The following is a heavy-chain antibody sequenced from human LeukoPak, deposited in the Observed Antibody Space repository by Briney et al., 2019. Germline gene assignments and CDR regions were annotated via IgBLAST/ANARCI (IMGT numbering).Heavy chain of an antibody. D-gene: IGHD3-16*02. Sequence: SEALSLTCTVSGGSISSSSYYWGWIRQPPGKGLEWIGTFYYSGSTYYNPSLKSRVTISVDTSKNQFSLKLSSVTAADTAVYYCARALGRVSWFDPWGQGTLVTVSS. J-gene: IGHJ5*02. CDR3: ARALGRVSWFDP. CDR2: FYYSGST. CDR1: GGSISSSSYY. V-gene: IGHV4-39*07.